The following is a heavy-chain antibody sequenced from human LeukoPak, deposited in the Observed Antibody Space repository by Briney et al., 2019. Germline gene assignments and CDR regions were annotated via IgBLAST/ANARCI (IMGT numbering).Heavy chain of an antibody. D-gene: IGHD6-13*01. Sequence: GASVKVSCKASGYTFTSYGISWVRQAPGQGLEWMGWISAYNGNTNYAQKLQGRVTMTRNTSISTAYMELSSLRSEDTAVYYCARGRGSRSFDYWGQGTLVTVSS. CDR3: ARGRGSRSFDY. J-gene: IGHJ4*02. CDR2: ISAYNGNT. CDR1: GYTFTSYG. V-gene: IGHV1-18*01.